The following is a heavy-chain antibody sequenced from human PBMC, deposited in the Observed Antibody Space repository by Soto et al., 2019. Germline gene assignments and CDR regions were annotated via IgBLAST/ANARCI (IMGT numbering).Heavy chain of an antibody. CDR2: ISGSGGST. J-gene: IGHJ4*02. V-gene: IGHV3-23*01. CDR3: AKDSRLTIFGVVILNTYYFDY. CDR1: GFTFSSYA. Sequence: LGASLILSFPSSGFTFSSYAMSWGRAAPWSGLEWGSAISGSGGSTYYADSVKGRFTISRDNSKNTLYLQMNSLRAEDTAVYYCAKDSRLTIFGVVILNTYYFDYWGQGTLVTVSS. D-gene: IGHD3-3*01.